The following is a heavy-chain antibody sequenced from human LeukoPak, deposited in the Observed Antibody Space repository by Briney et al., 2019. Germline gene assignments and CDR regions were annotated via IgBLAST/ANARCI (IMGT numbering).Heavy chain of an antibody. CDR3: AKVGLGGSYASLDY. CDR1: RFMFNDYA. D-gene: IGHD3-16*01. Sequence: GGSLRLSCAASRFMFNDYAMSWVRQAPGKGLQWVSTFTGRSDFTYYADSVKGRFSISRDNSKNTLYLQMDSLRAEDTAVYYCAKVGLGGSYASLDYWGQGTLVT. J-gene: IGHJ4*02. CDR2: FTGRSDFT. V-gene: IGHV3-23*01.